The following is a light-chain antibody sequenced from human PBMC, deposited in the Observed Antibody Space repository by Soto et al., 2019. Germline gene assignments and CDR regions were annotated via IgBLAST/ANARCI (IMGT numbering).Light chain of an antibody. CDR3: QQYGSSPPIN. V-gene: IGKV3-20*01. Sequence: EIVLTQSPGTLSLSPGGRATLSCRASQSFSSSSLAWYQQKPGQAPRVLIYDASSRATGIPDRFSGSGSGTDFTLTIRRLEPEDFAVYYCQQYGSSPPINCGQGKRREI. J-gene: IGKJ5*01. CDR1: QSFSSSS. CDR2: DAS.